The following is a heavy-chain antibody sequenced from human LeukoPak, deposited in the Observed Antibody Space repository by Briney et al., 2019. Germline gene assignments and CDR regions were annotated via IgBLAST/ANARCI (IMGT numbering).Heavy chain of an antibody. Sequence: PGGSLRLSCVASGSTFSSYAMSWVRQAPGKGLEWVSIISASGSITYYADSVKGRFTISRDNSKNTLYLQMNSLRAEDTAVYYCARDRTLDPWGQGTLVTVSS. CDR1: GSTFSSYA. D-gene: IGHD3/OR15-3a*01. CDR3: ARDRTLDP. CDR2: ISASGSIT. J-gene: IGHJ5*02. V-gene: IGHV3-23*01.